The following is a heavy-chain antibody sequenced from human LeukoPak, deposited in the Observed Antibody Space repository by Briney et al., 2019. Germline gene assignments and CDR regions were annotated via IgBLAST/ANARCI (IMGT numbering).Heavy chain of an antibody. Sequence: GASVKVSCKASGYTFTSYAISWVRQAPGQGLEWMGRIIPILGIANYAQKFQGRVTITADKSTSTAYMELSSLRSEDTAVYYCARERQKTMVRGVINDYWGQGTLVTVSS. V-gene: IGHV1-69*04. J-gene: IGHJ4*02. D-gene: IGHD3-10*01. CDR1: GYTFTSYA. CDR2: IIPILGIA. CDR3: ARERQKTMVRGVINDY.